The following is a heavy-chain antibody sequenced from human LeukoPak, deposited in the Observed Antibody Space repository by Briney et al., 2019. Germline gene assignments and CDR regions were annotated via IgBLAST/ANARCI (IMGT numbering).Heavy chain of an antibody. V-gene: IGHV4-39*01. D-gene: IGHD2-2*01. CDR2: IYYSGST. CDR3: ARRGYCSSTSCYEYWFDP. CDR1: GGSISSSSYY. Sequence: SETLSLTCTVSGGSISSSSYYWGWIRQPPGKGLEWIGIIYYSGSTYYNPSLKSRLTISVDTSKNQFSLKLSSVTATDTAVYYCARRGYCSSTSCYEYWFDPWGQGTMVTVSS. J-gene: IGHJ5*02.